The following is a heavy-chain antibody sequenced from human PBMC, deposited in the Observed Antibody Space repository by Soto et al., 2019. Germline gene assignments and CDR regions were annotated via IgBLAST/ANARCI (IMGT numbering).Heavy chain of an antibody. V-gene: IGHV1-18*01. CDR3: ARDTRLDIVVLLAATRFDD. Sequence: ASVKVSCKASGYTFTSYGISWVRQAPGQGLEWMGWISAYNGNTNYAQKLQGRVTMTTDTSTSTAYMELRSRRSDDTAVYYCARDTRLDIVVLLAATRFDDWGQGTLF. CDR1: GYTFTSYG. D-gene: IGHD2-2*03. J-gene: IGHJ4*02. CDR2: ISAYNGNT.